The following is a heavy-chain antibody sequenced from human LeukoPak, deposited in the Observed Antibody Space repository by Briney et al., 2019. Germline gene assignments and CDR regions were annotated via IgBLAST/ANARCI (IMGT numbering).Heavy chain of an antibody. CDR3: ARTLDILTGYYALDY. CDR1: GFTFSSYG. V-gene: IGHV3-30*03. D-gene: IGHD3-9*01. CDR2: ISYDESNK. J-gene: IGHJ4*02. Sequence: PGGSLRLSCAASGFTFSSYGMHWVRQAPGKGLEWVAVISYDESNKYYADSVKGRFTISRDNSKNTLNLQMNSLRAEDTAVYYCARTLDILTGYYALDYWGQGTLVTVSS.